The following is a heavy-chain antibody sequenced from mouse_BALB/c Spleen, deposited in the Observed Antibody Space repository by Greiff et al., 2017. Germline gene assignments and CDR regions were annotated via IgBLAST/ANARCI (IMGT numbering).Heavy chain of an antibody. Sequence: DVQLQESGPDLVKPSQSLSLTCTVTGYSITSGYSWHWIRQFPGNKLEWMGYIHYSGSTNYNPSLKSRISITRDTSKNQFFLQLNSVTTEDTATYYCARSGGPTMITTWFAYWGQGTLVTVSA. D-gene: IGHD2-4*01. CDR1: GYSITSGYS. CDR3: ARSGGPTMITTWFAY. J-gene: IGHJ3*01. CDR2: IHYSGST. V-gene: IGHV3-1*02.